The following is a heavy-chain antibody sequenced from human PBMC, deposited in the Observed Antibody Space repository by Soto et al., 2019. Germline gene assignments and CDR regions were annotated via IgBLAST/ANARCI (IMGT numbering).Heavy chain of an antibody. Sequence: QGQLVQSGAELKQPGASVKVSCKASGNTVISYGLTWVRQAPGQGLEWMGWISGYNGNTNYTQKFQGRVTMTTDTSTNTAYMELRSLTSDDTAVYYCARHADSNGRFYNWFDSWGQGTLVTVSS. CDR3: ARHADSNGRFYNWFDS. D-gene: IGHD5-18*01. J-gene: IGHJ5*01. V-gene: IGHV1-18*01. CDR1: GNTVISYG. CDR2: ISGYNGNT.